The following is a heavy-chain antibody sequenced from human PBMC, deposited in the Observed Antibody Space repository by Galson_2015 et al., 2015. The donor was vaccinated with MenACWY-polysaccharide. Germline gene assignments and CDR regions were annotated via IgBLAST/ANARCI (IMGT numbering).Heavy chain of an antibody. J-gene: IGHJ4*02. CDR1: GFNFSIYV. CDR2: ISSGSDTT. CDR3: VKGRWADN. V-gene: IGHV3-23*01. Sequence: SLRLSCAASGFNFSIYVMTWVRQAPGKGLEWVSAISSGSDTTYYTDSVKGRFTISRDNSKDTVHLQMDSLRAEDTAVYYCVKGRWADNWGQGTLVTVSS. D-gene: IGHD1-26*01.